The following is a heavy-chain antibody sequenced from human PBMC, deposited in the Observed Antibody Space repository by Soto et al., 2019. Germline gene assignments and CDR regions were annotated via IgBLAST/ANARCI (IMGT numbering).Heavy chain of an antibody. V-gene: IGHV4-31*03. Sequence: QVQLQESGPGLVKPSQTLSLTCTVSGGSINSGGYYWSWIRQHPGKGLEWIGYIYNSGSTYYNPPLKSRVTTSVATSKNPFSLKLSSVTAADTAVYCCARGITMVRGVIHTPYFDYWGQGTLVTVSS. CDR1: GGSINSGGYY. D-gene: IGHD3-10*01. CDR3: ARGITMVRGVIHTPYFDY. CDR2: IYNSGST. J-gene: IGHJ4*02.